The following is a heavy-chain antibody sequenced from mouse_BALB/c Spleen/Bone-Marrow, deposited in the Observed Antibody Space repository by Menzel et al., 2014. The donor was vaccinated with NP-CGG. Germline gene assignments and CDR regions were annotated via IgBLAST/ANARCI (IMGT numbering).Heavy chain of an antibody. CDR3: VRDGDYRYAWFSY. V-gene: IGHV5-4*02. Sequence: VQLKESGGGLVKPGGSLKLSCAASGFTFRDYYMYWVRQTPEKRLEWVATISDGGTYTYYSDSVKGRFTISRDKAKSNLYLQMTNLMSEDTAMYRCVRDGDYRYAWFSYWGQGTLVTVSA. CDR1: GFTFRDYY. CDR2: ISDGGTYT. D-gene: IGHD2-14*01. J-gene: IGHJ3*01.